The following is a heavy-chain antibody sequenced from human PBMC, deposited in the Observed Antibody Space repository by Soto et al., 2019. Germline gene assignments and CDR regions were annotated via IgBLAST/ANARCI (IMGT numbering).Heavy chain of an antibody. V-gene: IGHV4-59*01. Sequence: SETLSLTCTVSGGSISSYYWSWIRQPPGKGLEWIGYIYYSGSTNYIPSLKSRVTISVDTSKNQFSLKLSSVTAADTAVYYCARAGYSYGNWFDPWGQGTLVTVSS. CDR1: GGSISSYY. CDR3: ARAGYSYGNWFDP. D-gene: IGHD5-18*01. J-gene: IGHJ5*02. CDR2: IYYSGST.